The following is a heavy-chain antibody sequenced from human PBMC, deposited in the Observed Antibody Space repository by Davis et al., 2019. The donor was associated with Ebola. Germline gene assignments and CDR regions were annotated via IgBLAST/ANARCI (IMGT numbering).Heavy chain of an antibody. V-gene: IGHV4-59*01. D-gene: IGHD6-19*01. CDR3: ARDLAVAGTGDWFDP. CDR1: GGSISSYY. Sequence: PSETLSLTCTVSGGSISSYYWSWIRQPPGKGLEWIGYIYYSGTTNYNPPLKSRVTISVDTSKNQFSLKLSSVTAADTAVYYCARDLAVAGTGDWFDPWGQGTLVTVSS. CDR2: IYYSGTT. J-gene: IGHJ5*02.